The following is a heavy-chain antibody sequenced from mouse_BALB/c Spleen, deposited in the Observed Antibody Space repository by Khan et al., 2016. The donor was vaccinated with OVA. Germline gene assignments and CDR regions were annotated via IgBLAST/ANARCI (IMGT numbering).Heavy chain of an antibody. CDR1: GFTFSDYY. D-gene: IGHD2-3*01. V-gene: IGHV5-12*02. J-gene: IGHJ3*01. CDR2: ISNRDDTT. Sequence: EVELVESGGGLVQPGGSLKLSCATSGFTFSDYYMYWVRQTPEKRLEWVAYISNRDDTTYYPDTVRGRFTISRDNAKNTLYLQMSRLKSEDTAMSHCAREGDDGGLAYWGQGTLVTVSA. CDR3: AREGDDGGLAY.